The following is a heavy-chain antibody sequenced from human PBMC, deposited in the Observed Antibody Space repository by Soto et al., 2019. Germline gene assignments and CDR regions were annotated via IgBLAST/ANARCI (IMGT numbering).Heavy chain of an antibody. V-gene: IGHV1-2*04. J-gene: IGHJ4*02. CDR2: INLNRGGT. CDR3: AGGNEIAGAGTSFDF. CDR1: GYTFTDYY. D-gene: IGHD6-19*01. Sequence: QVQLVQSGAEGKKPGASVKVSCKASGYTFTDYYIHWVRQAPGQGLEGMGWINLNRGGTNYAQKFRDWVNLPRDTSLSTAYLELSRLSSGETAVYYCAGGNEIAGAGTSFDFWGQGTLVAVSS.